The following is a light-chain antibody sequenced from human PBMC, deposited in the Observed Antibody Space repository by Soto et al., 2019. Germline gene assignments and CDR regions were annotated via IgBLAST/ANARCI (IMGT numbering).Light chain of an antibody. V-gene: IGLV4-60*03. Sequence: QLVLTQSSSASASLGSSVKLTCTLSSGHSTYIIAWHQQQPGKAPRYLMKLEGSGSYNKGSGVPDRFSGSTSGADRYLTISNLQSEDEADYYCEAWDSNTRVFGGGTKLTVL. J-gene: IGLJ3*02. CDR3: EAWDSNTRV. CDR1: SGHSTYI. CDR2: LEGSGSY.